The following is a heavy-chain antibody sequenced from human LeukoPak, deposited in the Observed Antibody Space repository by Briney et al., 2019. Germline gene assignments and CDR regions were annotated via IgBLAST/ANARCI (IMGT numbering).Heavy chain of an antibody. CDR3: ARDRLPSDFNYCTSTSCYGDYMDV. V-gene: IGHV1-2*02. CDR1: GYTFTGYY. D-gene: IGHD2-2*01. CDR2: INPNSGGT. J-gene: IGHJ6*03. Sequence: ASVKVSCKASGYTFTGYYMHWVRQAPGQGLEWMGWINPNSGGTNYAQKFQGRVTMTRDTSIGTAYMNLSRLTSDDTAVYYCARDRLPSDFNYCTSTSCYGDYMDVWGKGTTVTVSS.